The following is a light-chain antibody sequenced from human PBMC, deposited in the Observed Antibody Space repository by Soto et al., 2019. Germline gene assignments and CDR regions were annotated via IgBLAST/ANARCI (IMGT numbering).Light chain of an antibody. V-gene: IGLV1-44*01. J-gene: IGLJ3*02. CDR3: AAWDDSLNGPV. Sequence: QSVLTQPPSASGTPGQRVTISCSGSSSNIGSNTVNWYQQLPGTAPKLLIYSNNQRPSGVPDRFSGSKDGTSASLAISGLQSEDEADYYCAAWDDSLNGPVFGGGTKLTVL. CDR1: SSNIGSNT. CDR2: SNN.